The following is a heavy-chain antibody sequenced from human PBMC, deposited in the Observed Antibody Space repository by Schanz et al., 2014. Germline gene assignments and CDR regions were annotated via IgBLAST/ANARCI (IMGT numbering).Heavy chain of an antibody. CDR2: ISSVGISK. J-gene: IGHJ4*02. CDR1: GFTFSDYY. D-gene: IGHD3-3*01. V-gene: IGHV3-11*04. Sequence: QVQLVESGGGLVKPGGSLRLSCAASGFTFSDYYMSWVRQAPGKGLEWVSYISSVGISKYYADPVKGRFTISRDNAKNSVFLQMNSLRAEDTAVYYCARDKGGYYPFDYWGQGTLVTVSS. CDR3: ARDKGGYYPFDY.